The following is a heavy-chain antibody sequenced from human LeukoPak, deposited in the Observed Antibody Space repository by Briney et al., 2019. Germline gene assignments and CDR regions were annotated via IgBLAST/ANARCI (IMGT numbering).Heavy chain of an antibody. V-gene: IGHV4-61*08. J-gene: IGHJ3*02. D-gene: IGHD3-22*01. Sequence: SETLSLTCTVSGGSISSGDYYWSWIRQPPGKGLEWIGYIYYSGSTNYNPSLKSRVTISVDTSKNQFSLKLSSVTAADTAVYYCARDSDSSGYYPGDAFDIWGQGTMVTVSS. CDR2: IYYSGST. CDR3: ARDSDSSGYYPGDAFDI. CDR1: GGSISSGDYY.